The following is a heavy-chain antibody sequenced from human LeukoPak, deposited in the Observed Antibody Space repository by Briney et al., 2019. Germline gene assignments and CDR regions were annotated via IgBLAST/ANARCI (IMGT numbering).Heavy chain of an antibody. CDR2: INSAGST. Sequence: GGSLRLSCAASGFTFSSYWMHWVRQAPGKGLEWVSAINSAGSTYYGDSVRGRFTISRDNSKNVLYLQMNSLRAEDTALYYCAKDQNTVATAPFDYWGQGTLVTVSS. CDR3: AKDQNTVATAPFDY. D-gene: IGHD4-17*01. CDR1: GFTFSSYW. J-gene: IGHJ4*02. V-gene: IGHV3-53*01.